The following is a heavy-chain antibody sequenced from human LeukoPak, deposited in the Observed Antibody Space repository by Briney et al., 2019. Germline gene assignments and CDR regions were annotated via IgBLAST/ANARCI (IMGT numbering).Heavy chain of an antibody. J-gene: IGHJ5*02. CDR1: GFTFSSFA. V-gene: IGHV3-23*01. CDR3: AKDQYFDWLNWFDP. CDR2: ISGSGGTT. Sequence: GGSLRLSCAASGFTFSSFAMSWVRQAPGKGLEWVSAISGSGGTTYYADSVKGRFTISRDNPKNTLYLQMNSLRAEDTAVYYCAKDQYFDWLNWFDPWGQGTLVTVSS. D-gene: IGHD3-9*01.